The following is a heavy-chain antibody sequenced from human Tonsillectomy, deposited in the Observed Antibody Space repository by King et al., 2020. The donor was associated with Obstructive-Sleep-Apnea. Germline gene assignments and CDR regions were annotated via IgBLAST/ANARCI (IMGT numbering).Heavy chain of an antibody. CDR1: GFTFSTYA. J-gene: IGHJ6*02. CDR3: AVPLNYGDYTRGYYYYGMDV. V-gene: IGHV3-30-3*01. Sequence: VQLVESGGGVVQPGRSLRLSCAASGFTFSTYAMHWVRQAPGKGLEWVAVISFDVINKYYADSVKGRFTISRDNSKNTLFLQMNSLRAEDTAVYYCAVPLNYGDYTRGYYYYGMDVWGQGTTVTVSS. D-gene: IGHD4-17*01. CDR2: ISFDVINK.